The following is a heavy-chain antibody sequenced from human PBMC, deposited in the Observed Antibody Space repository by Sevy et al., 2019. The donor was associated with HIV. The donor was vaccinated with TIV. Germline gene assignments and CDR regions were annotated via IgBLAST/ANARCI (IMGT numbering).Heavy chain of an antibody. V-gene: IGHV1-18*01. CDR2: ISAYNGNT. D-gene: IGHD2-15*01. Sequence: ASVKVSCKASGYTFTSYGISWVQQAPGQGLEWMGWISAYNGNTNYAQKLQGSVTMTTDTSTSTAYMELRSLRSDDTAVYYCARGSMVVRAFDIWGQGTMVTVSS. CDR3: ARGSMVVRAFDI. CDR1: GYTFTSYG. J-gene: IGHJ3*02.